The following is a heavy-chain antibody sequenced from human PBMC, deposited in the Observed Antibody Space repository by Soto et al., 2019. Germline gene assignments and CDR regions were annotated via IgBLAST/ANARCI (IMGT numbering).Heavy chain of an antibody. CDR3: ARQGGTGWQRYYGMDV. CDR1: GYSFTSYW. CDR2: IYPDDSDT. V-gene: IGHV5-51*01. D-gene: IGHD6-19*01. J-gene: IGHJ6*02. Sequence: PGESLKISCKGSGYSFTSYWIGWVRQMPGKGLEWMGIIYPDDSDTRYSPSFQGQVTISADKSITTAYLQWSSLKASDTAIYYCARQGGTGWQRYYGMDVWGQGTTVTV.